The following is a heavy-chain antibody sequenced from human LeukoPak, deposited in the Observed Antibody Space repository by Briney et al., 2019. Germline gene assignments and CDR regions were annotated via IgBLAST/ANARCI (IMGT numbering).Heavy chain of an antibody. CDR1: GFPFSDYG. Sequence: EAGGSLRLSCAASGFPFSDYGMYWVRQAPGKGLEWLAVISHDGNNKYYAGSVKGRITISRDNSMNTLYLQMNSLRAEDTAVYYCAKYAVREMFFGVYWGQGTLVAVSS. CDR3: AKYAVREMFFGVY. D-gene: IGHD3/OR15-3a*01. V-gene: IGHV3-30*18. J-gene: IGHJ4*02. CDR2: ISHDGNNK.